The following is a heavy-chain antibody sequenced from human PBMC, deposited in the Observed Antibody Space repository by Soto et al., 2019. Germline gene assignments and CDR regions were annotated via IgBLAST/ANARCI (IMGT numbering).Heavy chain of an antibody. CDR3: ATYSSTSCFDY. V-gene: IGHV3-11*01. J-gene: IGHJ4*02. CDR2: ISSSGSTI. D-gene: IGHD2-2*01. CDR1: GFTFIDYY. Sequence: GGSLRLSCAASGFTFIDYYRSWIRQAPGKGLEWVSYISSSGSTIYYADSVKGRFTISRDNAKNSLYLQMNSLRAEDTAVYYCATYSSTSCFDYWGQGTLVTVSS.